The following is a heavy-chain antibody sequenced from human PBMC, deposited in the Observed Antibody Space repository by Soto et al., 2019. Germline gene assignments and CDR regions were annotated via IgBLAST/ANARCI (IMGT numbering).Heavy chain of an antibody. CDR2: INAGNGNT. CDR1: GYTFTSYA. V-gene: IGHV1-3*01. J-gene: IGHJ4*02. D-gene: IGHD2-15*01. Sequence: QVQLVQSGAEVKKPGASVKVSCKASGYTFTSYAMYWVRQAPGQRLEWMGWINAGNGNTKYSQKFQGRVTITRVTSASTAYMELSSLRSEDTAVYYCARDFSPYCSGGSCPFDYWGQGTLVTVSS. CDR3: ARDFSPYCSGGSCPFDY.